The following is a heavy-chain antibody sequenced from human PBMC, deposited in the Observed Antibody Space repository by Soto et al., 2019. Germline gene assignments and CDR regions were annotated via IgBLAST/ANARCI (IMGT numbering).Heavy chain of an antibody. V-gene: IGHV4-34*01. Sequence: QVQLQQWGAGLLKPSKTLSLTCAVYGGSFSGYYWSWIRQPPGKGLEWIGEINHSGSTNYNPSLTSRATISVDTSKNQFSLKLSSVTAADTAVYYCARRGGTKWELDYWCQGTLVTVSS. CDR1: GGSFSGYY. J-gene: IGHJ4*02. CDR3: ARRGGTKWELDY. CDR2: INHSGST. D-gene: IGHD1-26*01.